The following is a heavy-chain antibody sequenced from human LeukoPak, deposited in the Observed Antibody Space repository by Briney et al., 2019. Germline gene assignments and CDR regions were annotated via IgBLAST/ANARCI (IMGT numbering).Heavy chain of an antibody. D-gene: IGHD6-13*01. CDR2: IYPGDSDT. Sequence: KAGESLQISCKGSGYIFTDYWIGWVRPLPGKGLEWMGIIYPGDSDTRYSPSFQGQVTISADKSINTAHLQWSSLKASDTAMYYCARGAAGAIPDYYYFGMDVWGQGTTVTVSS. V-gene: IGHV5-51*01. CDR3: ARGAAGAIPDYYYFGMDV. CDR1: GYIFTDYW. J-gene: IGHJ6*02.